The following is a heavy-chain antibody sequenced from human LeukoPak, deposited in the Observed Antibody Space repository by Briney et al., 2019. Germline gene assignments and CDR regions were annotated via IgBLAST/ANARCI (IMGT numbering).Heavy chain of an antibody. CDR2: IYYSGST. V-gene: IGHV4-39*07. Sequence: SETLSLTCTVSGGSISSSSYYWGWIRQPPGKGLEWIGSIYYSGSTYYNPSLKSRVTISVDTSKNQFSLKLSSVTAADTAVYYCARDYYGSGSYYIVDIWGQGTMVTVSS. J-gene: IGHJ3*02. CDR1: GGSISSSSYY. D-gene: IGHD3-10*01. CDR3: ARDYYGSGSYYIVDI.